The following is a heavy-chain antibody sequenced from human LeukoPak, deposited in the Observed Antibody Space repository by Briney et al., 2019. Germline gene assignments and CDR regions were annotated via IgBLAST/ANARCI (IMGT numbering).Heavy chain of an antibody. CDR3: ASTGGYSYGYYYYYGMGV. CDR1: GYTFTNYG. J-gene: IGHJ6*02. D-gene: IGHD5-18*01. CDR2: IIPIFGTA. Sequence: ASVKVSCKASGYTFTNYGISWVRQAPGQGLEWMGGIIPIFGTANYAQKFQGRVTITADESTSTAYMELSSLRSEDTAVYYCASTGGYSYGYYYYYGMGVWGQGTTVTVSS. V-gene: IGHV1-69*13.